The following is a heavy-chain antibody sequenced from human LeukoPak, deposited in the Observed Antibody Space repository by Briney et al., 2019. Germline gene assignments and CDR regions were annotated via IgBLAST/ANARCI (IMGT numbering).Heavy chain of an antibody. D-gene: IGHD5-18*01. Sequence: PSETLSLTCTVSGGSISTYCWSWIRQPAGKGLEWIGHICTSGSTNYNPSLKSRVTMSVDTSKNQFSLKLSSVTAADTAVYYCARVGQGYSYGHQDYWGQGTLVTVSS. CDR2: ICTSGST. CDR1: GGSISTYC. J-gene: IGHJ4*02. CDR3: ARVGQGYSYGHQDY. V-gene: IGHV4-4*07.